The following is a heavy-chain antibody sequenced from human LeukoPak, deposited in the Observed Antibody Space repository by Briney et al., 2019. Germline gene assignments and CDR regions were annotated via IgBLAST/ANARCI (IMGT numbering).Heavy chain of an antibody. CDR1: GFTFSSYA. D-gene: IGHD3-22*01. V-gene: IGHV3-23*01. CDR3: AKGKKYYDSSGSPYYYYGMDV. CDR2: ISGSDGST. J-gene: IGHJ6*02. Sequence: GGSLRLSCAASGFTFSSYAMSWVRQAPGKGLEWVSVISGSDGSTYYADSVKGRFTISRDNSKSTLYLQMNSLRAEDTAEYYCAKGKKYYDSSGSPYYYYGMDVWGQGTTVTVSS.